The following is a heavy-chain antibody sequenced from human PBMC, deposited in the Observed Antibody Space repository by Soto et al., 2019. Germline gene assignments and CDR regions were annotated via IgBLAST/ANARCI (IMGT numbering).Heavy chain of an antibody. V-gene: IGHV3-30*04. CDR3: ATDEGGGYFYGVNC. CDR2: TSYDERIK. Sequence: GGSLRLSCTASGFIFSNYAMHWVRQAPGKGLEWVAVTSYDERIKYHADSVKGRFTISRDNSKNTLYLQMNSLRPEDTALYYCATDEGGGYFYGVNCWGQGTLVTVSS. CDR1: GFIFSNYA. J-gene: IGHJ4*02. D-gene: IGHD3-22*01.